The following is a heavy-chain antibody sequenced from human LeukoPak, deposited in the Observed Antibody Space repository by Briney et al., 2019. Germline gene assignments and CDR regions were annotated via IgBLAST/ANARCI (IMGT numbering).Heavy chain of an antibody. D-gene: IGHD2-2*01. CDR2: ISYDGNNK. V-gene: IGHV3-30-3*01. CDR3: ARASTSSDAFDI. J-gene: IGHJ3*02. Sequence: GGSLRLSCAASGFTFNSYAMHWVRQAPGKGLEWVAVISYDGNNKYYADSVKGRFTISRDNSKNTLYLQMNSLRAEDTAVYYCARASTSSDAFDIWGQGTMVTVSS. CDR1: GFTFNSYA.